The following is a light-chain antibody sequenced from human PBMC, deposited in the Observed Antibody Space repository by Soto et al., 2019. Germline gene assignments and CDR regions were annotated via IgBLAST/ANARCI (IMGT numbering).Light chain of an antibody. J-gene: IGLJ2*01. V-gene: IGLV2-23*01. CDR2: EGS. CDR3: CSYAVGSTVV. CDR1: SSDVGSYNL. Sequence: QSVLTQPASVSGSPGQSITISCTGTSSDVGSYNLVSWHQQHPGKAPKLMIYEGSKRPSGVSHRFSGSKSGNTASLTISGLQAEDEADYYCCSYAVGSTVVFGGGTQLTVL.